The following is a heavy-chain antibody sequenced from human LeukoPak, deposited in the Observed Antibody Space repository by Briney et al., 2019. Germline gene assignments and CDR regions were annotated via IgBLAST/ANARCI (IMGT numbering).Heavy chain of an antibody. CDR1: GFIVSNFN. Sequence: GGSLRLSCAASGFIVSNFNMNWVRQTPGKGPEWVSSISRSSTHIYYADAVKGRFTISSDNAENSLYLQMDSLRAEDTAVYFCARADTHYYDNSGLDYWGQGTLVTVSS. CDR3: ARADTHYYDNSGLDY. J-gene: IGHJ4*02. V-gene: IGHV3-21*06. D-gene: IGHD3-22*01. CDR2: ISRSSTHI.